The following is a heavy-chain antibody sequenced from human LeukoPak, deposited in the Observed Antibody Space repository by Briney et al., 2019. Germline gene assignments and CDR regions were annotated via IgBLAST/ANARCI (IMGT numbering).Heavy chain of an antibody. Sequence: GASVKVSCKASGYTFTSYAMHWVRQAPGQRLEWMGWINAGNGNTKYSQKFQGRVTITRDTSASTAYMELSSLRSEDTAVYYCAKAIGRMVDRSSGWYYFDYWGQGTLVTVS. CDR2: INAGNGNT. V-gene: IGHV1-3*01. CDR1: GYTFTSYA. D-gene: IGHD6-19*01. J-gene: IGHJ4*02. CDR3: AKAIGRMVDRSSGWYYFDY.